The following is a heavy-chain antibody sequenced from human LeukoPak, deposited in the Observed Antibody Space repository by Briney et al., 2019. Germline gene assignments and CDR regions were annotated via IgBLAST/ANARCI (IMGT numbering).Heavy chain of an antibody. Sequence: GGSLRLSCAASEFTFSNYSMHWVRLAPGKGLEWVSCISSSGSYIYYADSVKGRSTISRDNAKKSLYLQMNSLRAEDTAVYYCAFPAIGSGWYYPLDYWGQGTLVTVSS. CDR2: ISSSGSYI. J-gene: IGHJ4*02. CDR3: AFPAIGSGWYYPLDY. CDR1: EFTFSNYS. D-gene: IGHD6-19*01. V-gene: IGHV3-21*01.